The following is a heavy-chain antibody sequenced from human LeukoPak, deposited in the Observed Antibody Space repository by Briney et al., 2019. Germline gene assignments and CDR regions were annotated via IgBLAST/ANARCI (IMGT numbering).Heavy chain of an antibody. D-gene: IGHD3-10*01. CDR2: INPNKGNT. Sequence: GASVKVSCKTSGYIFTSHGITWVRQVPGQGLQWMGWINPNKGNTNYEPRVQGRVTMTTDIYSSTAYMELSRLSSDDTAVYYCARDSGSGSLQVWFDPWGQGTLVTVSS. J-gene: IGHJ5*02. V-gene: IGHV1-18*01. CDR3: ARDSGSGSLQVWFDP. CDR1: GYIFTSHG.